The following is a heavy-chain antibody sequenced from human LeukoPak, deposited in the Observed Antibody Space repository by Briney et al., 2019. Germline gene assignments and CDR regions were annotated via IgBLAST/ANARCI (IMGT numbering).Heavy chain of an antibody. CDR3: ARETSLAGFASGLGFNY. CDR2: IYTSGST. D-gene: IGHD6-19*01. J-gene: IGHJ4*02. CDR1: GGSISSYY. V-gene: IGHV4-4*07. Sequence: KTSETLSLTCTVSGGSISSYYWNWIRQPAGKGLEWIGRIYTSGSTNYNPSLKSRVTMSIDTSKNHFSLKLTSVTAADTATYYCARETSLAGFASGLGFNYWGQGILVTVSS.